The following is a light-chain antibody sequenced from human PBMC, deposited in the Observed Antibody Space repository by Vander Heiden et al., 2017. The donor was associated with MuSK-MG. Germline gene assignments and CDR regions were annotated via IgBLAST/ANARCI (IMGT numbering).Light chain of an antibody. CDR2: KAS. V-gene: IGKV1-5*03. Sequence: DIQMTQSPSTLSASVGDRVTITCRASQSISTWLAWYQQKPGKAPELMSSKASSLQSGVPSRFSGTGSGTEFTLTISSLQPDDFATYYCQQYQSYSPLTFGGGTKVESK. CDR1: QSISTW. CDR3: QQYQSYSPLT. J-gene: IGKJ4*01.